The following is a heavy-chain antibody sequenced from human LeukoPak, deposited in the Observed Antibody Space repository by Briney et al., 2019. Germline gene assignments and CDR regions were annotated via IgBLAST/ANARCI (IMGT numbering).Heavy chain of an antibody. Sequence: ASVKVSCKASGYTFTSYDINWVRQATGQGLEWMGWMNPNSGNTGYAQKFQGRVTMTRNTSISTAYMELSSLRSEDTAVYYCARAGYGSGSYYIGYWGQGTLVTVSS. J-gene: IGHJ4*02. V-gene: IGHV1-8*01. D-gene: IGHD3-10*01. CDR3: ARAGYGSGSYYIGY. CDR1: GYTFTSYD. CDR2: MNPNSGNT.